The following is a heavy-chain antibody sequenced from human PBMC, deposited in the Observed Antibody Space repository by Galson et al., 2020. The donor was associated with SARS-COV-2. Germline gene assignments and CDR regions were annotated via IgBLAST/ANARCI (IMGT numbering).Heavy chain of an antibody. CDR2: ISSSGSYT. D-gene: IGHD2-15*01. J-gene: IGHJ1*01. CDR3: ARNGRDCSGGICYGAEYFQH. Sequence: LSLTCAASGYSFSDYYMSWIRQAPGKGLEWVSYISSSGSYTNYGDSVKGRFTISRDNAKKSQYPQMNSLRAEDTAVYYCARNGRDCSGGICYGAEYFQHWGQGTLVIVSS. CDR1: GYSFSDYY. V-gene: IGHV3-11*06.